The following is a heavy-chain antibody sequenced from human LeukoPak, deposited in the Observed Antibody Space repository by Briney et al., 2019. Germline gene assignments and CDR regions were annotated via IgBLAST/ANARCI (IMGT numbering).Heavy chain of an antibody. V-gene: IGHV1-2*04. CDR1: GYTFTGYY. J-gene: IGHJ4*02. CDR3: ARGDERLQWLDEGERVFDY. Sequence: ASMKVSCKASGYTFTGYYMHWVRQAPGQGLEWMGWINPNSGGTNYAQKFQGWVTMTRDTSISTAYMELSRLRSDDTAVYYCARGDERLQWLDEGERVFDYWGQGTLVTVSS. D-gene: IGHD6-19*01. CDR2: INPNSGGT.